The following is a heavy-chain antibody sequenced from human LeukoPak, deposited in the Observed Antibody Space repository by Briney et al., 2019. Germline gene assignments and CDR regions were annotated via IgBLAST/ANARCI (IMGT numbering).Heavy chain of an antibody. J-gene: IGHJ5*02. CDR1: GFTFSNYA. Sequence: GGSLRLSCSASGFTFSNYAMSWVRHAPGEGLEWVSAISDSGGTTYYADSVKGRFTISRDNSKNTLYLQMNSLRGEDTAVYYCAKLTRGYCSSTACPNWFDPWGQGTLVTVSS. D-gene: IGHD2-2*01. V-gene: IGHV3-23*01. CDR3: AKLTRGYCSSTACPNWFDP. CDR2: ISDSGGTT.